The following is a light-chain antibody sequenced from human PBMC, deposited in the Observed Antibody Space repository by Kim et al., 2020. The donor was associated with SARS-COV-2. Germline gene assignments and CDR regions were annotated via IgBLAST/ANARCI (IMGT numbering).Light chain of an antibody. CDR1: RSNNGAGYG. J-gene: IGLJ2*01. Sequence: QRVTISCTGSRSNNGAGYGVHWYQRLPGAAPKLLIYANNNRPSGVPDRFSGSKSGTSVSLAITELQAEDEADYYCQSYDTSLSGVLFGGGTQLTVL. V-gene: IGLV1-40*01. CDR2: ANN. CDR3: QSYDTSLSGVL.